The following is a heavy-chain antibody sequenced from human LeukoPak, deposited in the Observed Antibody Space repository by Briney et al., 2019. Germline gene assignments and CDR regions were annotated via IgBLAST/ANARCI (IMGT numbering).Heavy chain of an antibody. Sequence: GASLRLSCAASGFTFSSNAMSWVRQAPGKGLEWVSAISGSGGSTYYADSVKGRFTISRDNSKNTLYLQMNSLRAEDTAVYYCAKDSIFGVVITEYSDYWGQGTLVTVSS. CDR3: AKDSIFGVVITEYSDY. J-gene: IGHJ4*02. CDR1: GFTFSSNA. V-gene: IGHV3-23*01. CDR2: ISGSGGST. D-gene: IGHD3-3*01.